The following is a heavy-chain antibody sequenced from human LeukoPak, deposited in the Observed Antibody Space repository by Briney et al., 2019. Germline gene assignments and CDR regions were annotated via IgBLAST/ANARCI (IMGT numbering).Heavy chain of an antibody. CDR1: GFTFSSYA. CDR3: ARGTYNRFDP. Sequence: GGSLRLSCAASGFTFSSYAMSWVRQAPGKGLEWVSTIGGSDGGTFYADSVKGRFTISRDNSKNTLYLQMSNLRAEDTAIYYCARGTYNRFDPWGQGTLVTVSS. D-gene: IGHD3-16*01. CDR2: IGGSDGGT. V-gene: IGHV3-23*01. J-gene: IGHJ5*02.